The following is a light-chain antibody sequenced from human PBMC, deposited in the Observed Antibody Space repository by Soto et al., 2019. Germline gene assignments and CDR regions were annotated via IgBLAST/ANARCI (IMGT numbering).Light chain of an antibody. CDR1: QSVSSSY. Sequence: EIVLTQSPGTLSLSPGERATLSCRASQSVSSSYLAWYQQKPGQAPRLLIYGASSRPTGIPDRFSGSGSGTDFTLTISRLGPEDFAVYYCQQYGSSPYTFGQGTKLEIK. CDR3: QQYGSSPYT. CDR2: GAS. V-gene: IGKV3-20*01. J-gene: IGKJ2*01.